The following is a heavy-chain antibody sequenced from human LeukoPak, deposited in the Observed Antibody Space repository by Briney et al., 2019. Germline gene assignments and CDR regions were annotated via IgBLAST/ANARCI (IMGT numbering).Heavy chain of an antibody. CDR2: ISYDGSNK. V-gene: IGHV3-30-3*01. D-gene: IGHD4-23*01. CDR1: GFTFSSYA. CDR3: ARGNDYGDNSRYFDY. J-gene: IGHJ4*02. Sequence: PGGSLRLSCAASGFTFSSYAMHWVRQAPGKGLEWVAVISYDGSNKYYADSVKGRFTISRDNSKNTLYLQMNSLRAEDTAVYYCARGNDYGDNSRYFDYWGQGTLVTVSS.